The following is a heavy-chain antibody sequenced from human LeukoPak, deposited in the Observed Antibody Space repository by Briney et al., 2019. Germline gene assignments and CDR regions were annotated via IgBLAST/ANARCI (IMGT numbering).Heavy chain of an antibody. CDR2: ISGSSSTI. CDR3: ARDQGGGTFDI. CDR1: GFTFSNYY. Sequence: GGSLRLCCAASGFTFSNYYMNWVRQAPGKGLEWVSYISGSSSTIYYADSVKGRFTISRDNAKNSLYLQMHSLRAEDTAVYYCARDQGGGTFDIWGQGTMVTVSS. D-gene: IGHD3-16*01. V-gene: IGHV3-48*01. J-gene: IGHJ3*02.